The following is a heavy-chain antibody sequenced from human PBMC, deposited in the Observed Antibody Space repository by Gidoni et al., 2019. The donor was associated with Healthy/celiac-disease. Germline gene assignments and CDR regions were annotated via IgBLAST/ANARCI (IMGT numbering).Heavy chain of an antibody. J-gene: IGHJ3*02. CDR2: ISWNSGSI. CDR3: AKDNGELGAFDI. Sequence: EVQLLESGGGLVQPGRSLRLYCAASGFPFDDYAMHWVRQAPGKGLEWVSGISWNSGSIGYADSVKGRFTSSRDNAKNSLYLQMNSLRAEDTALYYCAKDNGELGAFDIWGQGTMVTVSS. V-gene: IGHV3-9*01. CDR1: GFPFDDYA. D-gene: IGHD3-10*01.